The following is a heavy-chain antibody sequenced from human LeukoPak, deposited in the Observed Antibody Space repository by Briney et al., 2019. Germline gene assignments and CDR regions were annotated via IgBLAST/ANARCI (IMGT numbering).Heavy chain of an antibody. CDR1: GFALSSHW. CDR2: VNRDGSET. V-gene: IGHV3-7*03. Sequence: GGSLRLSCAASGFALSSHWMTWVRQVPGRGPEWVANVNRDGSETYYLDSVKGRFTISKDNAKNSLYLQMNSLRAEDTALYHCARNNGMDVWGQGTTVIVSS. CDR3: ARNNGMDV. J-gene: IGHJ6*02.